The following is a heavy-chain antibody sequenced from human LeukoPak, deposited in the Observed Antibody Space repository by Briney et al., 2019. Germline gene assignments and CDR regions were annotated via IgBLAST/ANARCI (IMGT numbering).Heavy chain of an antibody. CDR1: GFALSSHW. CDR2: VNRDGSET. V-gene: IGHV3-7*03. Sequence: GGSLRLSCAASGFALSSHWMTWVRQVPGRGPEWVANVNRDGSETYYLDSVKGRFTISKDNAKNSLYLQMNSLRAEDTALYHCARNNGMDVWGQGTTVIVSS. CDR3: ARNNGMDV. J-gene: IGHJ6*02.